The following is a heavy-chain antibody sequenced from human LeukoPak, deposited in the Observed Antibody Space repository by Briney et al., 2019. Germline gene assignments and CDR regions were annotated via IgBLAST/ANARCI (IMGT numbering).Heavy chain of an antibody. D-gene: IGHD3-10*01. CDR2: IWYDGSNK. J-gene: IGHJ4*02. Sequence: GRSLRLSCAASGFTFSSYGMHWVRQAPGKGLEWVAVIWYDGSNKYYADSVKGRFTISRDNSKNTLYVQMNSLRAEDTAVYYCAREKRCVLYGSGSSPFDYWGQGTLVTVSS. CDR3: AREKRCVLYGSGSSPFDY. V-gene: IGHV3-33*01. CDR1: GFTFSSYG.